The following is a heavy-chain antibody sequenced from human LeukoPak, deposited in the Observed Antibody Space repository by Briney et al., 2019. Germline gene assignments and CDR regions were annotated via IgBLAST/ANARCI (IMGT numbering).Heavy chain of an antibody. CDR1: GFTFSDYY. J-gene: IGHJ5*02. CDR2: ISSSSSYT. Sequence: GGSPRLSCAASGFTFSDYYMSWIRQAPGKGLEWVSYISSSSSYTNYADSVKGRFTISRDNAKNSLYLQMNSLRAEDTAVYYCARSTYDILTGYSDWFDPWGQGTLVTVSS. CDR3: ARSTYDILTGYSDWFDP. D-gene: IGHD3-9*01. V-gene: IGHV3-11*06.